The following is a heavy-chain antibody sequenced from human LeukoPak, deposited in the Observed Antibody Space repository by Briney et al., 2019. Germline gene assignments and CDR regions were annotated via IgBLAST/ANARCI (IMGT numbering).Heavy chain of an antibody. D-gene: IGHD6-13*01. CDR3: AREGRSSWSTYYFDY. Sequence: GGSLRLSCAASGFTFSSYSMNWVRQAPGKGLEWVSSISSSSRYIYYADSVKGRFTISRDNAKNSLYLQMNSLRAEDTAVYYCAREGRSSWSTYYFDYWGQGTLVTVSS. CDR1: GFTFSSYS. V-gene: IGHV3-21*01. CDR2: ISSSSRYI. J-gene: IGHJ4*02.